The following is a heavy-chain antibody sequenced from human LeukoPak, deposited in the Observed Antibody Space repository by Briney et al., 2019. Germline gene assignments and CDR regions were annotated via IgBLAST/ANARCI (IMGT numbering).Heavy chain of an antibody. CDR2: TSGSGGST. CDR3: AKGSHAIVTTNYFDY. J-gene: IGHJ4*02. CDR1: GFTFSSYA. D-gene: IGHD5-12*01. V-gene: IGHV3-23*01. Sequence: GGSLRLSCAASGFTFSSYAMSWVRQAPGKGLEWVSTTSGSGGSTYYADSVKGRFTISRDNSKNTLYLQMNSPRAEDTAVYYCAKGSHAIVTTNYFDYWGQGTLVTVSS.